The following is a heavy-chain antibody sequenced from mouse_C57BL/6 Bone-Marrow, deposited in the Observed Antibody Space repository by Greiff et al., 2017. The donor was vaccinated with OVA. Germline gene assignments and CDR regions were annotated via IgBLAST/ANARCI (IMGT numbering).Heavy chain of an antibody. V-gene: IGHV1-63*01. CDR2: IYPGGGYT. D-gene: IGHD2-14*01. CDR1: GYTFTNYW. CDR3: ARGNYKYDYAIGY. J-gene: IGHJ4*01. Sequence: QVHVKQSGAELVRPGTSVKMSCKASGYTFTNYWIGWAKPRPGPGLEWIGDIYPGGGYTNYNEKFTGKATLPADKSSCTAYMQFRSLTSKDSAIYYCARGNYKYDYAIGYCGQGTSVTVSS.